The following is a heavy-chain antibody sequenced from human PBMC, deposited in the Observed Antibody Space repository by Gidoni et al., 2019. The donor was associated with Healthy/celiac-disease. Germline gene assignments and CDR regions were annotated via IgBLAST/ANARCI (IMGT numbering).Heavy chain of an antibody. Sequence: QVQLVQSGAEVKKPGSSVKVSCKASGGTFSSYAISWVRQAPGQGLEWMGGIIPIFGTANYAQKFQGRVTITADESTSTAYMELSSLRSEDTAVYYCARDLGYSSGWTQGPELNYYYGMDVWGQGTTVTVSS. V-gene: IGHV1-69*01. CDR2: IIPIFGTA. J-gene: IGHJ6*02. CDR3: ARDLGYSSGWTQGPELNYYYGMDV. D-gene: IGHD6-19*01. CDR1: GGTFSSYA.